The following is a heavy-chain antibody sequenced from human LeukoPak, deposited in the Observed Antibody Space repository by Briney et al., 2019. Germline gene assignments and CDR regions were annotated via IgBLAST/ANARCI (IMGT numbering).Heavy chain of an antibody. J-gene: IGHJ4*02. CDR1: GYTFTSYA. CDR3: ARARRGVEMATIFDF. V-gene: IGHV1-3*01. CDR2: INAGNGNT. D-gene: IGHD5-24*01. Sequence: GASVKVSCKASGYTFTSYAMHWVRQAPGQRLEWMGWINAGNGNTKYSQKFQGRVTITTDTSTSTAYMELRSLRSDDTAVYYCARARRGVEMATIFDFWGQGTLVTVSS.